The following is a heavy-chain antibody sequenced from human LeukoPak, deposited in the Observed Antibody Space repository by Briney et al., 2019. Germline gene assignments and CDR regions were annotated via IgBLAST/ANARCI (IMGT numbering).Heavy chain of an antibody. D-gene: IGHD1-26*01. CDR3: ARNEWELNSDY. CDR1: GGSISSSSYY. Sequence: SETLSLTCTVSGGSISSSSYYWGWIRQPPGKGLEWIGSIYYSGSTYYNPSLKSRVTISVDTSKNQFSLKLSSVTAADTAVYYCARNEWELNSDYWGQGTLVTVSS. CDR2: IYYSGST. V-gene: IGHV4-39*01. J-gene: IGHJ4*02.